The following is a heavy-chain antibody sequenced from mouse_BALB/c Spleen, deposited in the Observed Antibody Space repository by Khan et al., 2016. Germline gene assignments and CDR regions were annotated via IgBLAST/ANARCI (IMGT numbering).Heavy chain of an antibody. CDR3: ARVRQAVDY. J-gene: IGHJ4*01. V-gene: IGHV5-6-3*01. CDR1: GFTFSTYA. D-gene: IGHD2-14*01. CDR2: INSNGGST. Sequence: EVELVESGGGLVQPGGSLKLSCAASGFTFSTYAMSWVRQTPDKRLELVATINSNGGSTYYQDNVKGRFTITRDNAKNTLYLQMSSLKSEDTARYCCARVRQAVDYWGQGTSVTVSS.